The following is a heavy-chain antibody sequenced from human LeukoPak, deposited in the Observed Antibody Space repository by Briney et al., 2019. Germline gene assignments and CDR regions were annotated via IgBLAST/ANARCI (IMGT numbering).Heavy chain of an antibody. V-gene: IGHV1-46*01. CDR1: GYTFTSYN. J-gene: IGHJ4*02. Sequence: ASVKVSCKASGYTFTSYNIHWARQAPGQGLEWMGIINPTVGSTGDAQKFQGRVTMTRDTSTTTVYMEMSSLKSEDTAVYYCARDIAGGWNYFDYWGQGTLVTVSS. CDR2: INPTVGST. CDR3: ARDIAGGWNYFDY. D-gene: IGHD1-14*01.